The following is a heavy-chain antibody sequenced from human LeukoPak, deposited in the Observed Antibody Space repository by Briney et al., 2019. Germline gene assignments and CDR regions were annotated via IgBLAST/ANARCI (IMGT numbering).Heavy chain of an antibody. CDR1: GGSISSYY. CDR2: IYYSGST. V-gene: IGHV4-59*12. Sequence: SETLSLTCTVSGGSISSYYWNWIRQPPGKGLEWIGFIYYSGSTYYNPSLKSRVTISVDTSKNQFSLKLSSVTAADTAVYYCARDGFGIYARFPYYYGMDVWGQGTTVTVSS. D-gene: IGHD3-10*01. CDR3: ARDGFGIYARFPYYYGMDV. J-gene: IGHJ6*02.